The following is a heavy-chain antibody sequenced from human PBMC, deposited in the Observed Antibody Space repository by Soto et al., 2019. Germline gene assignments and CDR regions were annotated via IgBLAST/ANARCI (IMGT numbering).Heavy chain of an antibody. CDR3: AKTDGYEVEY. J-gene: IGHJ4*02. Sequence: PGESLKISCKGSGYSFTSYWISWVRQMPGKGLEWMGRIDPSDSYTNYSPSFQGQVTISADKSSTTVYLQWNTLKASDTAMYYCAKTDGYEVEYWGQGTQVTVSS. CDR1: GYSFTSYW. D-gene: IGHD5-18*01. V-gene: IGHV5-10-1*04. CDR2: IDPSDSYT.